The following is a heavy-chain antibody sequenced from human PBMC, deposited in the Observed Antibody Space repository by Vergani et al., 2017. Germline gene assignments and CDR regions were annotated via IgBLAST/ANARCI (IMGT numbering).Heavy chain of an antibody. Sequence: QVQLQQWGAGLLKPSETLSLTCAVYGGSFSGYYWSWIRRPPGKGLEWIASFHHTGMTYNNPSLKSRVTISVDTSKNLISLKLNSVTAADTALYYCASQDDHNGNPGAFDIWGQGTKVTVSS. V-gene: IGHV4-34*01. CDR2: FHHTGMT. CDR1: GGSFSGYY. J-gene: IGHJ3*02. CDR3: ASQDDHNGNPGAFDI. D-gene: IGHD4-23*01.